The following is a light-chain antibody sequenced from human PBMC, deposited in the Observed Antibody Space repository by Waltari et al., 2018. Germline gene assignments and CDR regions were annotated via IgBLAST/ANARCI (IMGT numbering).Light chain of an antibody. CDR3: QQNRDWPLT. J-gene: IGKJ4*01. Sequence: EIVLTQSQATLSFSPGERAPLSCRASQSVNNFLGWYQQKPGQAPRLLIFDASNRAAGIPARFSGSGSRTDFTLTISSLEPEDFAVYYCQQNRDWPLTFGGGTRVEIK. CDR1: QSVNNF. V-gene: IGKV3-11*01. CDR2: DAS.